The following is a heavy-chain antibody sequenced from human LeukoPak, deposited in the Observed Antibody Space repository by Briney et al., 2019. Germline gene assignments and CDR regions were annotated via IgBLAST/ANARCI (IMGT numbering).Heavy chain of an antibody. CDR1: GFSFSGSW. CDR3: ARRSGSTFSYYFDY. D-gene: IGHD3-10*01. CDR2: ISSDGSTT. J-gene: IGHJ4*02. V-gene: IGHV3-74*03. Sequence: GGSLRLSCAASGFSFSGSWMHWVRQAPGKGRVGVSLISSDGSTTTYADSVKGRFTISRDNAKNTVYLQMNSLRAEDTAVYYCARRSGSTFSYYFDYWGQGTLVTVSS.